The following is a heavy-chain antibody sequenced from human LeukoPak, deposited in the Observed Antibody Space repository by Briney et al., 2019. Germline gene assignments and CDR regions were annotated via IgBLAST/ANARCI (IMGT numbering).Heavy chain of an antibody. J-gene: IGHJ4*02. CDR3: AKVVVIAAYSGYYFDS. Sequence: GGSLRLSCAASGFTFSSYAMHWVRQAPGKGLEWVAVISYDGSNKYYADSVKGRFTISRDNSKNTLYLQVNSLRAEDTAVYYCAKVVVIAAYSGYYFDSWGQGTLVTVSS. CDR2: ISYDGSNK. D-gene: IGHD2-15*01. CDR1: GFTFSSYA. V-gene: IGHV3-30*04.